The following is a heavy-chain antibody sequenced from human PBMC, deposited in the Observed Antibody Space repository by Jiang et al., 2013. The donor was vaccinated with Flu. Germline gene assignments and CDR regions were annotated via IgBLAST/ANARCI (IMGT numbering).Heavy chain of an antibody. J-gene: IGHJ4*02. Sequence: PGLVKPSETLSLTCTVSGGSISSSSYYWGWIRQPPGKGLEWIGSIYYSGSTYYNPSLKSRVTISVDTSKNQFSLKLSSVTAADTAVYYCAVHIVAVADVTHFDYWGQGTLVTVSS. D-gene: IGHD6-19*01. V-gene: IGHV4-39*01. CDR3: AVHIVAVADVTHFDY. CDR2: IYYSGST. CDR1: GGSISSSSYY.